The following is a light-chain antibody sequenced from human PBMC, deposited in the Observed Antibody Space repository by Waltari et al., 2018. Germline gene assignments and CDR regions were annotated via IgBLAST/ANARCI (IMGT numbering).Light chain of an antibody. J-gene: IGKJ1*01. CDR2: KAS. CDR1: QDIGTW. Sequence: DIQLTQSPSTLSASVGDRVTITCRASQDIGTWLAWYQQKPGKAPKLLLYKASRLQSGVPSRFSGRGSGTEFTLTISSLQPEDFATFYCQKFDTYPWTFGQGTKVDIK. V-gene: IGKV1-5*03. CDR3: QKFDTYPWT.